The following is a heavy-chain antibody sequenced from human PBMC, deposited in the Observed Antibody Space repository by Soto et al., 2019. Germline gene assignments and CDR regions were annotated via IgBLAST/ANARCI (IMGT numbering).Heavy chain of an antibody. V-gene: IGHV3-15*07. J-gene: IGHJ4*02. D-gene: IGHD3-10*01. Sequence: SVSNAWMNWVRQAPGKGLEWVGRIKSKTDGGTTDYAAPVKGRFTISRDDSKNTLYLQMNSLKTEDTAVYYCTTGEAGSTTQYCASWGQGNLVTVSS. CDR3: TTGEAGSTTQYCAS. CDR1: SVSNAW. CDR2: IKSKTDGGTT.